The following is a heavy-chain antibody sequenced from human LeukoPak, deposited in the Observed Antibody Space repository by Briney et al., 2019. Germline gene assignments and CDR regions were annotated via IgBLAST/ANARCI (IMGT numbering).Heavy chain of an antibody. CDR2: IKPDGSDE. Sequence: GGSLRLTCAASGFTFSSYWMNWVRQAPGKGLEWVANIKPDGSDEYYVDSVKGRFTISRDNAENSLYLQMNNLRAEDTAVYYCARENFQYWAQGTLVTVSS. CDR3: ARENFQY. J-gene: IGHJ4*02. V-gene: IGHV3-7*04. CDR1: GFTFSSYW.